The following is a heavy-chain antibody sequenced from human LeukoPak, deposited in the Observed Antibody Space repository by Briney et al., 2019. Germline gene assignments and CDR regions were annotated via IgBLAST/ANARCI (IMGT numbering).Heavy chain of an antibody. CDR2: INHSGST. V-gene: IGHV4-34*01. CDR3: ARAAFFRDHTYYDFWSGYYGCAFDI. D-gene: IGHD3-3*01. CDR1: GGSFSGYY. Sequence: SETLSLTCAVYGGSFSGYYWSWIRQPPGKGLEWIGEINHSGSTNYNPSLKSRVTISVDTSKNQFSLKLSSETAADTAVYYCARAAFFRDHTYYDFWSGYYGCAFDIWGQGTMVTVSS. J-gene: IGHJ3*02.